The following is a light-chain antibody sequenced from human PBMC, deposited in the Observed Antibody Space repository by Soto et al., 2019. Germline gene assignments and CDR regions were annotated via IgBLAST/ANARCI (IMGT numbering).Light chain of an antibody. J-gene: IGKJ1*01. V-gene: IGKV3-15*01. Sequence: EIVMTQSPATLSVSPGEGATLSCRASQSVSSKLAWYQQKPGQAPRLLIYGASTRATGIPARFSGSGSGTEFTLIISSLQSEDSAIYYCQQYFEWPPMTFGQGTKVEI. CDR1: QSVSSK. CDR2: GAS. CDR3: QQYFEWPPMT.